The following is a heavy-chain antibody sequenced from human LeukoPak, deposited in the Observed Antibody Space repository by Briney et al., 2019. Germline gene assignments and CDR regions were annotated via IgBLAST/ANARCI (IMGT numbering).Heavy chain of an antibody. J-gene: IGHJ4*02. Sequence: ASVKVSCKASGYTFTSYDINWVRQATGQGLEWMGWMNPNSGNTGYAQKFQGRVTMTRNTSISTAYMELSSLRAEDTAVYYCARAPPQPIFGVVTPGPFDFWGQGTLVTVSS. D-gene: IGHD3-3*01. CDR2: MNPNSGNT. CDR3: ARAPPQPIFGVVTPGPFDF. V-gene: IGHV1-8*01. CDR1: GYTFTSYD.